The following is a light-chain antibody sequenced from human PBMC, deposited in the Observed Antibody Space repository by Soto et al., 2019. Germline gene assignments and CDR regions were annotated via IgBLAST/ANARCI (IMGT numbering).Light chain of an antibody. CDR3: SSYTSSSLLYV. CDR1: SSDVGGYNY. CDR2: DVS. J-gene: IGLJ1*01. V-gene: IGLV2-14*01. Sequence: QSALTQPASVSGSPGQSITISCTGTSSDVGGYNYVSWYQQHPGKAPELMIYDVSNRPSGVSDRFSGSKFGNTASLTISGLQAEDEADYYCSSYTSSSLLYVFGTGTKLTVL.